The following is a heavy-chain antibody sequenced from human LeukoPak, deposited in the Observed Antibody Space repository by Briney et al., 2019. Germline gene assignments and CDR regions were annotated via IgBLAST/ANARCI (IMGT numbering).Heavy chain of an antibody. V-gene: IGHV1-18*01. CDR1: GYTFTSYG. J-gene: IGHJ5*02. CDR2: ISAYNGNT. CDR3: ARSTYYYDSSVANWLDP. Sequence: ASVKVSCKASGYTFTSYGISWVRQAPGQGLEWMGWISAYNGNTNYAQKLQGRVTMTTDTSTSTAYMELRSLRSDDTAVYYCARSTYYYDSSVANWLDPWGQGTLVTVSS. D-gene: IGHD3-22*01.